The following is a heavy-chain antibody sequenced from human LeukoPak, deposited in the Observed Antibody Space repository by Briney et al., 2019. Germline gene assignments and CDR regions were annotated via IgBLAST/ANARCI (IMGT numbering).Heavy chain of an antibody. J-gene: IGHJ6*03. Sequence: ASVKVSCKASGGTFSSYGISWVRLAPGEGLDWMGGIIPMFGTVKYAQKFHDRVTLTADEATSTAYLELSSLRSDDTAVYHCARTIHGVYRIMEGVDNALYYYMDVWGKGTTVTVSS. CDR2: IIPMFGTV. CDR1: GGTFSSYG. CDR3: ARTIHGVYRIMEGVDNALYYYMDV. V-gene: IGHV1-69*13. D-gene: IGHD6-6*01.